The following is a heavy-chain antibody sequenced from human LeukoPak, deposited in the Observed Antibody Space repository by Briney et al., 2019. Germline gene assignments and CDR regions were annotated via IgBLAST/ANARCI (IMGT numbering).Heavy chain of an antibody. CDR3: ARVRPPIAAAGPNNWFDP. Sequence: GGSLRLSCAASGFTFGSYSMNWVRQAPGKGLEWVSYISSSSSTIYYADSVKGRFTISRDNAKNSLYLQMNSLRAEDTAVYYCARVRPPIAAAGPNNWFDPWGQGTLVTVSS. J-gene: IGHJ5*02. V-gene: IGHV3-48*04. D-gene: IGHD6-13*01. CDR2: ISSSSSTI. CDR1: GFTFGSYS.